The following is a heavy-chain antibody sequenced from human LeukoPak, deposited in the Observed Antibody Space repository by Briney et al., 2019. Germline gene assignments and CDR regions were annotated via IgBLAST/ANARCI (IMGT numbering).Heavy chain of an antibody. CDR2: ISGSGGST. J-gene: IGHJ4*02. D-gene: IGHD3-22*01. V-gene: IGHV3-23*01. CDR1: GFTFSSYG. Sequence: GGSLRLSCAASGFTFSSYGMSWVRQAPGKGLEWVSAISGSGGSTYYADSVKGRFTISRDNSKNTLYLQMNSLRAEDTAVYYCAKLGLGIVVAIDYWGQGTLVTVSS. CDR3: AKLGLGIVVAIDY.